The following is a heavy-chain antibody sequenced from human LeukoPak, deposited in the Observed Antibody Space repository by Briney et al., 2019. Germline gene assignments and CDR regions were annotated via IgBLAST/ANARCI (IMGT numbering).Heavy chain of an antibody. CDR2: IYNSGST. CDR1: GGSISSYY. V-gene: IGHV4-59*01. D-gene: IGHD3-3*01. J-gene: IGHJ4*02. Sequence: SETLSLTCTVSGGSISSYYWSWIRQPPGKGLEWIGYIYNSGSTNYNPSLKSRVTISVDTSKNQFSLKLSSVTAADTAVYYCARAFWGGCFDYWGQGALVTVSS. CDR3: ARAFWGGCFDY.